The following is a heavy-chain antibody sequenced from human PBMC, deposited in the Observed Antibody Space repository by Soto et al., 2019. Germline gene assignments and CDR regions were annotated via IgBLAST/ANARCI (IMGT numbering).Heavy chain of an antibody. J-gene: IGHJ5*02. D-gene: IGHD2-2*01. CDR3: ARDGCSSTSCYGWFDP. Sequence: LSLTCTVSGGSISSGGYYWSWIRQHPGKGLEWIGYIYYSGSTYYNPSLKSRVTISVDTSKNQFSLKLSSVTAADTAVYYCARDGCSSTSCYGWFDPWGQGTLVTVSS. V-gene: IGHV4-31*03. CDR1: GGSISSGGYY. CDR2: IYYSGST.